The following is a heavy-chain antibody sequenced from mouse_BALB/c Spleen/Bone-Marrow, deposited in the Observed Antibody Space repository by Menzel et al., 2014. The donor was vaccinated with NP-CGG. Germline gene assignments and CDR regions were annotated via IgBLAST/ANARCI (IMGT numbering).Heavy chain of an antibody. CDR3: ARPGYYGYQDV. J-gene: IGHJ1*01. CDR2: INPDSSTI. D-gene: IGHD1-2*01. Sequence: DVKLVESGGGLVQPGGSLKLSCAASGFDFSRYWMTWVRQAPGKGLEWIGEINPDSSTINYTPSLKDKFIISRDNAKNTLLLEMSKVRSEDTALYYCARPGYYGYQDVWGAGTTVTVSS. CDR1: GFDFSRYW. V-gene: IGHV4-1*02.